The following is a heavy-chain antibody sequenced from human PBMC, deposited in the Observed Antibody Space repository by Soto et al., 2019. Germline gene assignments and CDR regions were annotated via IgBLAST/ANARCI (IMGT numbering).Heavy chain of an antibody. Sequence: PGESLKISCKGSGYKFISYWISWVRQTPGKGLEWIGRIDPSDSYINYSLSFQGHVTFSADKSISTAYLQWTSLKASDTALYYCARHDRLPTVTAGSQFFNYGMDVWGQGTTVTVSS. CDR1: GYKFISYW. V-gene: IGHV5-10-1*01. D-gene: IGHD4-4*01. CDR3: ARHDRLPTVTAGSQFFNYGMDV. CDR2: IDPSDSYI. J-gene: IGHJ6*02.